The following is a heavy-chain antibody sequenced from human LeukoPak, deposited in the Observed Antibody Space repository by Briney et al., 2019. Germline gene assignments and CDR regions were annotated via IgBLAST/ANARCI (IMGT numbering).Heavy chain of an antibody. Sequence: ASVKVSCKASGYTFTSYAMHWVRQAPGQRLEWMGWINAGNGNTKYSQKFQGRVTITRDTSASTAYMELSSLRSEDTAVYYCARVVVVAATPIVPNYGMDVWGQGTTVTVSS. D-gene: IGHD2-15*01. J-gene: IGHJ6*02. CDR1: GYTFTSYA. CDR2: INAGNGNT. V-gene: IGHV1-3*01. CDR3: ARVVVVAATPIVPNYGMDV.